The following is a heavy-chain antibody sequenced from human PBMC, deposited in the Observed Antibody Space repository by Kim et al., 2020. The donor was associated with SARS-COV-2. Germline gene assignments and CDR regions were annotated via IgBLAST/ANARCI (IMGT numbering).Heavy chain of an antibody. CDR1: GFTFDDYA. D-gene: IGHD3-9*01. J-gene: IGHJ6*02. CDR2: ISWNSGSI. CDR3: AKAYYDILTGSLVLTRPMDV. Sequence: GGSLRLSCAASGFTFDDYAMHWVRQAPGKGLEWVSGISWNSGSIGYADSVKGRFTISRDNTKNSLYLQMNSLRAEDTALYYCAKAYYDILTGSLVLTRPMDVWGQGTTVTVSS. V-gene: IGHV3-9*01.